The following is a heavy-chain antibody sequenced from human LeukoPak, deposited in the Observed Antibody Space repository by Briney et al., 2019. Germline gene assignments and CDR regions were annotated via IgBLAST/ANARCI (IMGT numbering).Heavy chain of an antibody. CDR3: AVGGYYGSGSYPNWFDP. Sequence: SETLSLTCAVYGGSFSGYYWSWIRQPPGKGLEWIGEINHSGSTNYNPSLKSRVTISVDTSKNQFSLKLSSVTAADTAVYYCAVGGYYGSGSYPNWFDPWGQGTLVTVSS. CDR1: GGSFSGYY. CDR2: INHSGST. V-gene: IGHV4-34*01. J-gene: IGHJ5*02. D-gene: IGHD3-10*01.